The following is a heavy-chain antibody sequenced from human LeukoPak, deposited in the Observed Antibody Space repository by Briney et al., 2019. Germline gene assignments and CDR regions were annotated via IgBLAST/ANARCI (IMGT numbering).Heavy chain of an antibody. J-gene: IGHJ3*01. CDR3: ARPNITSYYDSRGYDAFDV. CDR2: IYPEDSDT. V-gene: IGHV5-51*01. CDR1: GYKFNAYW. D-gene: IGHD3-22*01. Sequence: GESLKISCEGSGYKFNAYWIACVRQMPGEGLEWRGIIYPEDSDTRYSPSFQGQVTISAAKSVSIAYLQWSSLKASDTAMYYCARPNITSYYDSRGYDAFDVWGQGTMVIVSS.